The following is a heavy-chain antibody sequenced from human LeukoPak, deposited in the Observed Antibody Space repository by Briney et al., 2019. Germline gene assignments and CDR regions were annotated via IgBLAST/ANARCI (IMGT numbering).Heavy chain of an antibody. CDR2: INHSGST. CDR3: AREGVTAMYHY. V-gene: IGHV4-34*01. J-gene: IGHJ4*02. D-gene: IGHD2-21*02. CDR1: GGSFSGYY. Sequence: SETLSLTCAVYGGSFSGYYWSWIRQPPGKGLEWIGEINHSGSTNYNPSLKSRVTISVDTSKNQFSLKLSSVTAADTAVYYCAREGVTAMYHYWGQGTLVTVSS.